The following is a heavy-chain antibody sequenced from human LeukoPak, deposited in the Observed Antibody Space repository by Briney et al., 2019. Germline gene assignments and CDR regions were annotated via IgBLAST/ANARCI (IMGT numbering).Heavy chain of an antibody. Sequence: PSETLSLTCDVSGVSISGANYYWGWIRQPPGMGLEWIGSIHHRLPTFYNPLLKSRVTISVDTSKNQISLRLRSVTAADTAVYYCARHEEEDGYNAKTPDYWGQGTLVTVSS. CDR3: ARHEEEDGYNAKTPDY. V-gene: IGHV4-39*01. J-gene: IGHJ4*02. CDR2: IHHRLPT. D-gene: IGHD5-24*01. CDR1: GVSISGANYY.